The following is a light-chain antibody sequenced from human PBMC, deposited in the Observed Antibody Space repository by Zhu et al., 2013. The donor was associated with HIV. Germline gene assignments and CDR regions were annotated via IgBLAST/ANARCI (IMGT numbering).Light chain of an antibody. Sequence: QSVLTQPPSASGTPGQSVTISCSGVTPNPVNWYQHLPGAAPRLLIYSNIKRPSGVPGRFSASNSGTSASLAVSGLQSEDEADYFCAARDDGPDGTPNGWVFGGGTKLTVL. CDR1: TPNP. J-gene: IGLJ3*02. CDR3: AARDDGPDGTPNGWV. V-gene: IGLV1-44*01. CDR2: SNI.